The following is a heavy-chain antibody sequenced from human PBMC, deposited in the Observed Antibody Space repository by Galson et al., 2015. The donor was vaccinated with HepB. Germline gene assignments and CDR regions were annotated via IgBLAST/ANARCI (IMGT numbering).Heavy chain of an antibody. J-gene: IGHJ4*02. Sequence: SVKVSCKASGYTFTSYGISWVRQAPGQGLEWMGWISAYNGNTNYAQKLQGRVTMTTDTSTSTAYMELRSLRSDDTAVYYCARFGDGSGWYDYFDYWGQGTLVTVSS. D-gene: IGHD6-19*01. CDR3: ARFGDGSGWYDYFDY. CDR2: ISAYNGNT. V-gene: IGHV1-18*01. CDR1: GYTFTSYG.